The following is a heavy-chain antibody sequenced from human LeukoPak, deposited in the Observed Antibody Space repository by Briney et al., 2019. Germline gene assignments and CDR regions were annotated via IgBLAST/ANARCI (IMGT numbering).Heavy chain of an antibody. J-gene: IGHJ4*02. V-gene: IGHV3-23*01. Sequence: GGSLRLSCAASGFTFNNYAMSWVPQAPRKRLEWVSSISGSGDYTFYADSVKGRFTISRDNSKDTLYLQMNSLRVEDTAIYYCAKDRPNYYGTNGHYYTRNGDYWGQGTLVTVSS. CDR3: AKDRPNYYGTNGHYYTRNGDY. CDR2: ISGSGDYT. CDR1: GFTFNNYA. D-gene: IGHD3-22*01.